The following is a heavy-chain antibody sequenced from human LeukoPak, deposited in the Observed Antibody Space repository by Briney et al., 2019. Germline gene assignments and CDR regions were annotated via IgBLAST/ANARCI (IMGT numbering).Heavy chain of an antibody. CDR3: AWSSHGGNIPWY. D-gene: IGHD2/OR15-2a*01. CDR1: GGTFSSYA. CDR2: IIPIFGTA. Sequence: SVKVSCKASGGTFSSYAISWVRQAPGQGLEWMGGIIPIFGTANYAQKFQGRVTITADESTSTAYMELSSLRSEDTAVYYCAWSSHGGNIPWYWGQGTLVTVSS. V-gene: IGHV1-69*13. J-gene: IGHJ4*02.